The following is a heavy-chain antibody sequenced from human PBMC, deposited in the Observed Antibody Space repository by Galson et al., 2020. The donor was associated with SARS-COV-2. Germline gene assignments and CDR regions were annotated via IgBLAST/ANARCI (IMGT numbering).Heavy chain of an antibody. Sequence: SETLSLTCAVYGGSFSGYYWTWIRQPPGKGLEWIGEINHSGSSNYNPSLKSRVTMSVDTSKNQFSLKLSPVTAADTGVNYCAKRKELVWFGQLLLVNYNCSIDVWGQGTTVTVSS. CDR2: INHSGSS. CDR3: AKRKELVWFGQLLLVNYNCSIDV. J-gene: IGHJ6*02. V-gene: IGHV4-34*01. CDR1: GGSFSGYY. D-gene: IGHD3-10*01.